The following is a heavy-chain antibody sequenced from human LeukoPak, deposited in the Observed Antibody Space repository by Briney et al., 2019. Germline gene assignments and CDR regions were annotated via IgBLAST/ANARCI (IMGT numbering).Heavy chain of an antibody. CDR1: GFTFSTYG. CDR2: VSYDGSNK. CDR3: AEDWGNWGYGYYFDH. J-gene: IGHJ4*02. V-gene: IGHV3-30*18. D-gene: IGHD7-27*01. Sequence: PGGSLRLSCVPSGFTFSTYGMHWVRQAPGKGLEWVAVVSYDGSNKYYGDSVKGRFTISRDNSKNTLYLQMNSLRAEDTAVYYCAEDWGNWGYGYYFDHWGQGTLVTVSS.